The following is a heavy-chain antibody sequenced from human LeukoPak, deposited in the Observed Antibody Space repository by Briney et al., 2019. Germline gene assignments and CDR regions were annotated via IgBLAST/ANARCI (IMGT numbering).Heavy chain of an antibody. Sequence: ASVKVSCKASGYTFTSYYMHWVRQAPGQGLEWMGWINPNSGGTNYAQKFQGRVTMTRDTSISTAYMELSRLRSDDTAVYYCARAPTYVAYHYYMDVWGKGTTVTVSS. CDR2: INPNSGGT. V-gene: IGHV1-2*02. D-gene: IGHD3-10*02. CDR3: ARAPTYVAYHYYMDV. J-gene: IGHJ6*03. CDR1: GYTFTSYY.